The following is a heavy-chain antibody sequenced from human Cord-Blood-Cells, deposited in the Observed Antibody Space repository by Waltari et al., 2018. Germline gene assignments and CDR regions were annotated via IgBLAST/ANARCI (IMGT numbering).Heavy chain of an antibody. V-gene: IGHV1-69*01. CDR3: ARSRDYYDSSGFDY. CDR1: GGTFSSYA. Sequence: QVQLVQSGAEVKKPGSSVKVPCTAAGGTFSSYAISWVRQAPGQGLEGMGGIIPIFGTANYAQKFQGRVTITADESTSTAYMELSSLRSEDTAVYYCARSRDYYDSSGFDYWGPGTLVTVSS. CDR2: IIPIFGTA. J-gene: IGHJ4*02. D-gene: IGHD3-22*01.